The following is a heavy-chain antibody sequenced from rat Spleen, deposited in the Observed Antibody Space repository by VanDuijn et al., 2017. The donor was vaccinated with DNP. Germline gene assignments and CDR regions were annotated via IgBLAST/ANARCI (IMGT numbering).Heavy chain of an antibody. D-gene: IGHD1-3*01. V-gene: IGHV5S11*01. Sequence: EVQLVESGGGLVQPGRSLRLSCAASGFTFSNSDMAWVRQAPTKGLEWVASSSASGGSTSYRNSVKGRFTISRDNAKSTLYLQMDSLRSEETATYYCARHGRVTTVATYWYFDFWGPGTMVTVSS. J-gene: IGHJ1*01. CDR2: SSASGGST. CDR1: GFTFSNSD. CDR3: ARHGRVTTVATYWYFDF.